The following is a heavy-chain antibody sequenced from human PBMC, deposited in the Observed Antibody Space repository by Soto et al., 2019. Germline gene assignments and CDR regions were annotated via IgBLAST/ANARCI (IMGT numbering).Heavy chain of an antibody. V-gene: IGHV4-34*01. CDR3: ARGFLEWLSRYYYMDV. Sequence: ASETLSLTCAVYGGSFSGYYWSWIRQPPGKGLEWIGEINHSGSTNYNPSLKSRVTISVDTSKNQFSLKLSSVTAADTAVYYCARGFLEWLSRYYYMDVWGKGTTVTVSS. CDR2: INHSGST. D-gene: IGHD3-3*01. CDR1: GGSFSGYY. J-gene: IGHJ6*03.